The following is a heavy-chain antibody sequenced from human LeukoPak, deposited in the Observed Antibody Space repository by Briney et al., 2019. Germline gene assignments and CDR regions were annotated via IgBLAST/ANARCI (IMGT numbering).Heavy chain of an antibody. CDR3: ASTSSSWYEHKYYFDY. D-gene: IGHD6-13*01. J-gene: IGHJ4*02. CDR1: GYSFTSYW. Sequence: KPGESLKISCKGSGYSFTSYWIGWVRQMPGKGLEWMGIIYPGDSDTRHSPSFQGQVTISADKSISTAYLQWSSLKASDTAMYYCASTSSSWYEHKYYFDYWGQGTLVTVSS. CDR2: IYPGDSDT. V-gene: IGHV5-51*03.